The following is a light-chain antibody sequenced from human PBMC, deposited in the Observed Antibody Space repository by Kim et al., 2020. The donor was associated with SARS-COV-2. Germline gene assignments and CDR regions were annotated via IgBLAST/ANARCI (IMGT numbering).Light chain of an antibody. J-gene: IGKJ1*01. CDR3: QQYNNWPPWT. V-gene: IGKV3-15*01. Sequence: SPGDRATLSCRASQSVSSHLAWYQQKPGQAPRLLIYGASTRATGIPARFSGSGSGTDFTLTIGSLQSEDFATYYCQQYNNWPPWTFGQGTKVDIK. CDR2: GAS. CDR1: QSVSSH.